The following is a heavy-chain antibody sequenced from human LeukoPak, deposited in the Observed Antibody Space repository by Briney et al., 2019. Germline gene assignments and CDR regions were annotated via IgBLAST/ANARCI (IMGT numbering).Heavy chain of an antibody. Sequence: PSETLSLTCTVSGGSISSYYWSWIRQPPGKGLEWIGYICYSGSTNYNPSLKSRVTISVGTSKNQFSLKLSSVTAADTAVYYCASQGGAFDIWGQGTMVTVSS. D-gene: IGHD3-16*01. J-gene: IGHJ3*02. V-gene: IGHV4-59*08. CDR3: ASQGGAFDI. CDR1: GGSISSYY. CDR2: ICYSGST.